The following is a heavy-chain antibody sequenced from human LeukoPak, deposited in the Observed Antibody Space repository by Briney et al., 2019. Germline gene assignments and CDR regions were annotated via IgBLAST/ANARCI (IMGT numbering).Heavy chain of an antibody. Sequence: GRSLRLSCAASGFTFSTYGMHWVRQAPGKGLEWVAVISYDGSNKYYADSVKGRFTISRDNSKNTLYLQMNSLRAEDTAVYYCAKARGNLRANYFDYWGQGTLVTVTS. D-gene: IGHD1-14*01. CDR2: ISYDGSNK. V-gene: IGHV3-30*18. CDR1: GFTFSTYG. CDR3: AKARGNLRANYFDY. J-gene: IGHJ4*02.